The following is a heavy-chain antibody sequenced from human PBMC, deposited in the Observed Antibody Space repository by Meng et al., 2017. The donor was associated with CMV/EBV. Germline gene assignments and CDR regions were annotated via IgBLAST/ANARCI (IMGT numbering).Heavy chain of an antibody. D-gene: IGHD1-7*01. CDR2: INSDGSST. CDR1: GFTFSSYW. Sequence: GGSLRLSCAASGFTFSSYWMHWVRQAPGKGLVWVSRINSDGSSTSYADSVKGRFTISRDNAKNTLYLQMNSLRAEDTALYYCAKERTTHAKKNWFDPWGQGTLVTVSS. V-gene: IGHV3-74*01. J-gene: IGHJ5*02. CDR3: AKERTTHAKKNWFDP.